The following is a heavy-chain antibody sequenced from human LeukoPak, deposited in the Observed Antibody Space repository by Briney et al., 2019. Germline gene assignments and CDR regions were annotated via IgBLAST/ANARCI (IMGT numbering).Heavy chain of an antibody. Sequence: SETLSLTCAVYGGSFSGYYWSWIRQPPGKGLEWIGEINHSGSTNYNPSLKSRVTISVDTSKNQFSLQLNSVTPEDTAVYYCARGVAVAGPGYYYYGMDVWGQGTTVTVS. D-gene: IGHD6-19*01. CDR2: INHSGST. CDR1: GGSFSGYY. V-gene: IGHV4-34*01. CDR3: ARGVAVAGPGYYYYGMDV. J-gene: IGHJ6*02.